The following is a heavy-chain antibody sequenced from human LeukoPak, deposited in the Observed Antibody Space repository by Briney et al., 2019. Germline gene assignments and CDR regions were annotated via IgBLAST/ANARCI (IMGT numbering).Heavy chain of an antibody. CDR3: AKDPHSFLSPIVVDFDQ. CDR2: IRARAGST. CDR1: GFTFADYA. Sequence: GGSLRLSCAASGFTFADYAMNWFRQAPGKGLEGVSAIRARAGSTYYGDSVKGRFAVSRDNSKNTLYLQMNSLRAEDTAVYYCAKDPHSFLSPIVVDFDQWGQGTLVIVSS. D-gene: IGHD2/OR15-2a*01. J-gene: IGHJ4*02. V-gene: IGHV3-23*01.